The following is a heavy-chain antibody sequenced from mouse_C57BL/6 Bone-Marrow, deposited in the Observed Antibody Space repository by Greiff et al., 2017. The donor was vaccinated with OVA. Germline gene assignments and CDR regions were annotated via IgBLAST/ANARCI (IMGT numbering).Heavy chain of an antibody. CDR3: ARLLLRDWYFDV. CDR1: GYSITSDY. V-gene: IGHV3-8*01. CDR2: ISYSGST. D-gene: IGHD1-1*01. J-gene: IGHJ1*03. Sequence: DVQLQESGPGLAKPSQTLSLTCSVTGYSITSDYWTWIRKFPGNKLEYMGYISYSGSTYYNPSLKSRISITRDTSKNQYYLQLNSVTTEDTATYYCARLLLRDWYFDVWGTGTTVTVSS.